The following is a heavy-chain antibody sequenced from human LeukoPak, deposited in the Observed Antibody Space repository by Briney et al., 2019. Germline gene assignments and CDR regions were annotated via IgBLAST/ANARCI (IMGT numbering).Heavy chain of an antibody. V-gene: IGHV1-18*04. CDR1: GYTSTGYY. CDR3: ARDEGLRWFDP. D-gene: IGHD3-16*01. CDR2: ISAYNGNT. Sequence: ASVKVSCKASGYTSTGYYMHWVRQAPGQGLEWMGWISAYNGNTNYAQKLQGRVTMTTDTSTSTAYMELRSLRSDDTAVYYCARDEGLRWFDPWGQGTLVTVSS. J-gene: IGHJ5*02.